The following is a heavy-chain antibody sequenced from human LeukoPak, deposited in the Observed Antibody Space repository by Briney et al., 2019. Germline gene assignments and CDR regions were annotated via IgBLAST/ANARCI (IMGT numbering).Heavy chain of an antibody. V-gene: IGHV1-2*02. CDR1: GYTFTGYY. D-gene: IGHD2-15*01. Sequence: ASVKVSCKASGYTFTGYYMHWVRQAPGQGLEWMGWINPNSGDTNYAQKFQGRVTMTRDTSISTAYMELSRLRSDDTAVYYCAREKDIVVVVAAISGPFDYWGQGTLVTVSS. CDR2: INPNSGDT. CDR3: AREKDIVVVVAAISGPFDY. J-gene: IGHJ4*02.